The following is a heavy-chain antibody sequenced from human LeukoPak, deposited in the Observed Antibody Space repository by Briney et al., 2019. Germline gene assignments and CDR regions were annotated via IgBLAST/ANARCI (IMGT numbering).Heavy chain of an antibody. Sequence: PGRSLRLSCAASGFTFSSYAMHWVRQAPGKGLEWVAVISYDGSNKYYADSVKGRFTISRDNSKNTLYLQMNSLRAEDTAVYYCARVFWSGTDAFDIWGQGTMVTVSS. D-gene: IGHD3-3*01. CDR3: ARVFWSGTDAFDI. CDR2: ISYDGSNK. J-gene: IGHJ3*02. V-gene: IGHV3-30-3*01. CDR1: GFTFSSYA.